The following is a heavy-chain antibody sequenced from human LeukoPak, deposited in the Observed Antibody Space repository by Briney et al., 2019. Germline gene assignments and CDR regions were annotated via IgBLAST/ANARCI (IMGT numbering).Heavy chain of an antibody. CDR3: ARAAWSGPIPPYYYYYMDV. J-gene: IGHJ6*03. CDR1: GFTFSSYW. V-gene: IGHV3-74*01. CDR2: INSDGSST. D-gene: IGHD3-3*01. Sequence: GGSLRLSCAASGFTFSSYWMHWVRHAPGKGLVWVSRINSDGSSTSYADSVKGRFTISRDNAKNTLYLQMNSLRAEDTAVYYCARAAWSGPIPPYYYYYMDVWGKGTTVTVSS.